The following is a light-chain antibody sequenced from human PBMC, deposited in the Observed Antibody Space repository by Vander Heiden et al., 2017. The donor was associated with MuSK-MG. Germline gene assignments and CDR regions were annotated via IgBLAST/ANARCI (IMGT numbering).Light chain of an antibody. CDR2: DAS. CDR3: QQRSNWPRT. CDR1: QSVRSY. V-gene: IGKV3-11*01. Sequence: ELVLAQSPATLSLSPGERATLSCRASQSVRSYLAWYQQKPGQAPRLLIYDASSRAPGIPARFSGSGSETDFTLTISSLEPEDFAVYYCQQRSNWPRTFGQGTKVEIK. J-gene: IGKJ1*01.